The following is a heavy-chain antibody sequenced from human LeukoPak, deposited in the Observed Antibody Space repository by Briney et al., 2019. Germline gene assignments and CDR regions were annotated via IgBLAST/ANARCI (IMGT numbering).Heavy chain of an antibody. CDR2: ISSSSSYI. D-gene: IGHD3-22*01. CDR1: GFTFSSYS. CDR3: ARNGDPRHRSGYNY. J-gene: IGHJ4*02. Sequence: PGGSLRLSCAASGFTFSSYSMNWVRQAPGKGLEWVSSISSSSSYIYYADSVKGRFTISRDNAKNSLYLQMNSLRAEDTAVYYCARNGDPRHRSGYNYWGQGTLVTVSS. V-gene: IGHV3-21*01.